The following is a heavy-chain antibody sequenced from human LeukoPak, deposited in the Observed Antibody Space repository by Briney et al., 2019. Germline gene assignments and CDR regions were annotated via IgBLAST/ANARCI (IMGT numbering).Heavy chain of an antibody. D-gene: IGHD3-3*01. CDR1: GYTFTSYD. J-gene: IGHJ6*02. V-gene: IGHV1-8*01. CDR3: ARFYDFWIGYSETDYGMDV. CDR2: MNPNSGNT. Sequence: EASVKVSCKASGYTFTSYDINWVRQATGQGLEWMGWMNPNSGNTGYAQKFQGRVTMTRNTSISTAYMELSSLRSEDTAVYYCARFYDFWIGYSETDYGMDVWGQGTTVTVSS.